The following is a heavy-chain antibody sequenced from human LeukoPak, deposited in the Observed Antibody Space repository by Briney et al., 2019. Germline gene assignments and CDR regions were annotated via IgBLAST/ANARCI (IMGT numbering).Heavy chain of an antibody. D-gene: IGHD2-2*01. J-gene: IGHJ6*02. CDR2: LGRSGEDK. Sequence: PGGPLRLSCGGCGFRFTDYSMSWVRQAPGKGLEWVAGLGRSGEDKYYADSVKGRFTISRDNSKDTVSLQMNSLRAEDSAIYFCVKDRPCETCMPMDAWGQGTTVTVSS. CDR3: VKDRPCETCMPMDA. V-gene: IGHV3-23*01. CDR1: GFRFTDYS.